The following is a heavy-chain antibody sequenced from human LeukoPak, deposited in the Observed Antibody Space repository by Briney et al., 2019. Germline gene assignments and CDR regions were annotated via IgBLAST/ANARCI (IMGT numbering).Heavy chain of an antibody. Sequence: LETLSLTCAVYGGSFSGYYWSWIRQPPGKGLEWIGSIYYSGSTYYNPSLKSRVTISVDTSKNQFSLKLSSVTAADTAVYYCVGDGQRLFFDYWGQGTLVTVSS. CDR1: GGSFSGYY. CDR2: IYYSGST. J-gene: IGHJ4*02. CDR3: VGDGQRLFFDY. D-gene: IGHD3-10*01. V-gene: IGHV4-34*01.